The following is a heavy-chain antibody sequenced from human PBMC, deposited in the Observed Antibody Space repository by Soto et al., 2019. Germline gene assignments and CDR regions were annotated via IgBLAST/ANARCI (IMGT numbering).Heavy chain of an antibody. CDR2: ISAYNGNT. Sequence: GASVKVSCKASGYTFTSYGISWVRQAPGQGLEWMGWISAYNGNTNYAQKLQGRVTMTTDTSTSTAYMELRSLRSDDTAVYYCARDYCSSTSCYAGDWFDPWGRGTLVTVSS. V-gene: IGHV1-18*01. D-gene: IGHD2-2*01. J-gene: IGHJ5*02. CDR1: GYTFTSYG. CDR3: ARDYCSSTSCYAGDWFDP.